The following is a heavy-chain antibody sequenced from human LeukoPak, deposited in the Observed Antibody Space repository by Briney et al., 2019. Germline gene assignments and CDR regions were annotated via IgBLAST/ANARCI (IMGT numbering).Heavy chain of an antibody. V-gene: IGHV1-69*05. CDR3: AMDTVVTLSLPYYYMDV. CDR1: RGTFSSYA. CDR2: IIPIFGTA. J-gene: IGHJ6*03. Sequence: ASVKVSCKASRGTFSSYAISWVRQAPGQGLEWMGGIIPIFGTANYAQKFQGRVTITTDESTSTAYMELSSLRSEDTAVYYCAMDTVVTLSLPYYYMDVWGKGTTVTVSS. D-gene: IGHD4-23*01.